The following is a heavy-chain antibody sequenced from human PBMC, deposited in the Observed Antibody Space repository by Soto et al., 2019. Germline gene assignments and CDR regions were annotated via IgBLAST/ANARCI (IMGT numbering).Heavy chain of an antibody. Sequence: PSETLSLTCPVSGFSISSRSHYWGWIRQSPGRGLEWIGSIYYSGSTYYNPSLKSRVIISVDTSGNQFSLKLSSVTAADTAVYYCVRHLGGVWFGDSGPYHCGQGTLVTVSS. V-gene: IGHV4-39*01. D-gene: IGHD3-10*01. J-gene: IGHJ5*02. CDR1: GFSISSRSHY. CDR3: VRHLGGVWFGDSGPYH. CDR2: IYYSGST.